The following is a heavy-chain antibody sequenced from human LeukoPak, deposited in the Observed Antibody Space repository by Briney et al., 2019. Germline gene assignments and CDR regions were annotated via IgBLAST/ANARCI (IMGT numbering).Heavy chain of an antibody. CDR1: GGSISSSNW. V-gene: IGHV4-4*02. CDR3: ARVYCGSSACYGGLDY. J-gene: IGHJ4*02. Sequence: SSETLSLTCAVSGGSISSSNWWSWVRQPPGKGLEWIGEIYHSGSTNYNPSLKSRVTLSVDKSKNQFSLKPTSVTAADTAVYNCARVYCGSSACYGGLDYWGQGTLVTVSS. CDR2: IYHSGST. D-gene: IGHD2-2*01.